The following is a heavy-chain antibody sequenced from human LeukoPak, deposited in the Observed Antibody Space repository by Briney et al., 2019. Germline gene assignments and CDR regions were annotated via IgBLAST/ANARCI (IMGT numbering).Heavy chain of an antibody. Sequence: SETLSLTCAVYGGTFSGYYWSWIRQPPGKGLEWIGEINHSGSTNYNPSLKSRVTISVDTSKNQFSLKLSSVTAADTAVYYCARGFRTTATPDCWGQRTLGTVSS. CDR2: INHSGST. CDR1: GGTFSGYY. D-gene: IGHD1-1*01. J-gene: IGHJ4*02. CDR3: ARGFRTTATPDC. V-gene: IGHV4-34*01.